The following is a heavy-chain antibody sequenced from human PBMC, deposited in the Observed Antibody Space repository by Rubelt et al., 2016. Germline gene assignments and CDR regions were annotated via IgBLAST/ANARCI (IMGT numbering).Heavy chain of an antibody. CDR1: GYTFTGYY. V-gene: IGHV1-2*02. CDR2: INPNSGGT. J-gene: IGHJ6*02. CDR3: ARGPVVPAALYYYGMDV. D-gene: IGHD2-2*01. Sequence: QVQLVQSGAEVKKPGASVKVSCKASGYTFTGYYMHWVRQAPGQGLEWMGWINPNSGGTNYAQKFQGRVTMTRDTSISTAYMELSRLRSDDTAVYYCARGPVVPAALYYYGMDVWGQGTTVTVSS.